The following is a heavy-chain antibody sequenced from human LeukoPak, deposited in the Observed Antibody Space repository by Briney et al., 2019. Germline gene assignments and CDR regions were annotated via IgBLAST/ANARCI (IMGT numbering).Heavy chain of an antibody. CDR2: INPSGGST. CDR1: GYTFTTYY. J-gene: IGHJ4*02. CDR3: ARGGMGIQLWSFDD. V-gene: IGHV1-46*01. D-gene: IGHD5-18*01. Sequence: ASVKVSRKASGYTFTTYYMHWVRQAPGQGLDWMGIINPSGGSTIYAQKFLGRVTMTRDTSTNTVYMDLSSLRSDDTAVYYCARGGMGIQLWSFDDWGQGTLVTVSS.